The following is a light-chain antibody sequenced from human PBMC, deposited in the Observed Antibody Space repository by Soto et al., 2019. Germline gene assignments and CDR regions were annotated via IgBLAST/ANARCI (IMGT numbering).Light chain of an antibody. Sequence: GVTQSPRTISLSGRERSTVCLRDIQSVSSSSLAWYQQRPGQAPRLLIYGTSSRATGIPDRFSGSGSGTDFTLTISRLEPEDFAVYFCQRYGSSPLITFGQGAGLAI. CDR2: GTS. J-gene: IGKJ5*01. CDR1: QSVSSSS. CDR3: QRYGSSPLIT. V-gene: IGKV3-20*01.